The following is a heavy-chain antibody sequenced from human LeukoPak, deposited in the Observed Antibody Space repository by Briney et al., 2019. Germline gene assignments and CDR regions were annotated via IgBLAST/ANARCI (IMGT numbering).Heavy chain of an antibody. V-gene: IGHV3-23*01. J-gene: IGHJ4*02. Sequence: PGGSLRLSCAASGFTFSSYSMNWVRQAPGKGLEWVSAISGSGGSTYYADSVKGRFTISRDNSKNTLYLQMNSLRAEDTAVYYCAKGHMVRGVTPSKPLDYWGQGTLVTVSS. CDR1: GFTFSSYS. CDR3: AKGHMVRGVTPSKPLDY. CDR2: ISGSGGST. D-gene: IGHD3-10*01.